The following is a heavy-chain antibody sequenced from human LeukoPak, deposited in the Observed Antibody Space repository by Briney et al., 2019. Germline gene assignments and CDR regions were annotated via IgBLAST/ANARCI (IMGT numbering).Heavy chain of an antibody. D-gene: IGHD6-19*01. CDR3: ARRFSSGWYGGYFDY. J-gene: IGHJ4*02. V-gene: IGHV1-2*02. CDR2: INPNSGGT. CDR1: GYTFTGYC. Sequence: ASVKVSCKASGYTFTGYCMHWVRQAPGQGLEWMGWINPNSGGTNYAQKFQGRVTMTRDTSISTAYMELSRLRSDDTAVYYCARRFSSGWYGGYFDYWGQGTLVTVSS.